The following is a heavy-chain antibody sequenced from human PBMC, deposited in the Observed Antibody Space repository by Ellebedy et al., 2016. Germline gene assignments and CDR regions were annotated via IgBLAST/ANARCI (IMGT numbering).Heavy chain of an antibody. D-gene: IGHD5-12*01. CDR1: GYSFANYW. CDR2: IYPGDSDR. J-gene: IGHJ1*01. CDR3: ARRESGTGSQYFHL. V-gene: IGHV5-51*01. Sequence: GESLKISXQGSGYSFANYWIGWVRQMPGKGLELMGIIYPGDSDRIYNPAFQGQVTISADKSINTVYLRWSNLKASDTTIYYCARRESGTGSQYFHLWGQGTQVIVSS.